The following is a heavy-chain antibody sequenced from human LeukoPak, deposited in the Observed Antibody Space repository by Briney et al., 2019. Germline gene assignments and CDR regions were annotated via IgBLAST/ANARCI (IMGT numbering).Heavy chain of an antibody. CDR2: IKQGGSEK. Sequence: PGGSLRLSCSASGFSFGNYAMYWVRQAPGKGLEWVANIKQGGSEKYYVDSVKGRFTISRDNAKNSLYLQMNSLRAEDTAVYYCARDFGLRCSGGTCYSVYYYGMDVWGKGTTVTDSS. V-gene: IGHV3-7*03. CDR1: GFSFGNYA. J-gene: IGHJ6*04. D-gene: IGHD2-15*01. CDR3: ARDFGLRCSGGTCYSVYYYGMDV.